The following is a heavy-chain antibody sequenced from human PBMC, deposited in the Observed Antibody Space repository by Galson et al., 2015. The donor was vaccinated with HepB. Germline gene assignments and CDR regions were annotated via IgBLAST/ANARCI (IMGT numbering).Heavy chain of an antibody. V-gene: IGHV4-39*07. CDR2: IYYSGST. CDR1: GGSISGSSYY. Sequence: SETLSLTCTVSGGSISGSSYYWGWIRQPPGKGLEWIGSIYYSGSTYYNPSLKSRVTISVDTSKNQFSLKLSSVTAADTAVYYCARDSSGDYDFWSGYSNDAFDIWGQGTMVTVSS. D-gene: IGHD3-3*01. J-gene: IGHJ3*02. CDR3: ARDSSGDYDFWSGYSNDAFDI.